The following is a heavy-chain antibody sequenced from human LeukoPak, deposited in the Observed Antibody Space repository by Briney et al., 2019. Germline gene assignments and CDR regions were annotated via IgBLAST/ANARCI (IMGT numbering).Heavy chain of an antibody. CDR1: GGSISSSSYY. CDR3: VRGGSKAAATFDY. J-gene: IGHJ4*02. D-gene: IGHD2-15*01. Sequence: SETLSLTCTVSGGSISSSSYYWSWIRQPAGKGLEWIGQIYISGNTNYNPSLKSRVTMSGDTSKNQFSLKQSSVTAADMAVYYCVRGGSKAAATFDYWGQGTLVTVSS. V-gene: IGHV4-61*09. CDR2: IYISGNT.